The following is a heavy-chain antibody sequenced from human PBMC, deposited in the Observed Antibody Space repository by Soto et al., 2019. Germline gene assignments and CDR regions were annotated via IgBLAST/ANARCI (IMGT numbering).Heavy chain of an antibody. V-gene: IGHV1-69*13. J-gene: IGHJ6*02. D-gene: IGHD6-13*01. CDR2: IIPIFGTA. Sequence: SVKVSCKASGYTFTSYDISWVRQAPGQGLEWMGGIIPIFGTANYAQKFQGRVTITADESTSTAYMELSSLRSEDTAVYYCARDGVRSSSSSWYETGYYYYGMDVWGQGTTVTVSS. CDR1: GYTFTSYD. CDR3: ARDGVRSSSSSWYETGYYYYGMDV.